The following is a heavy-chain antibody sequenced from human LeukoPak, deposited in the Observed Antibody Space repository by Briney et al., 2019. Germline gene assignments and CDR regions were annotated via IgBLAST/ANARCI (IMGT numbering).Heavy chain of an antibody. J-gene: IGHJ4*02. CDR1: GGSISSYY. Sequence: SETLSLTCTVSGGSISSYYWSWIRQPPGKGLEWIGEINHSGSTNYNPSLKSRVTISVDTSKNQFSLKLSSVTAADTAVYYCARGVYYDYVWGSYQYYFDCWGQGTLVTVSS. CDR3: ARGVYYDYVWGSYQYYFDC. V-gene: IGHV4-34*01. D-gene: IGHD3-16*01. CDR2: INHSGST.